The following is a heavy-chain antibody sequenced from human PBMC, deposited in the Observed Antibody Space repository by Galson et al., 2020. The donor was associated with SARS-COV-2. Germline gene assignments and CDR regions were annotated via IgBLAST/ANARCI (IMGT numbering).Heavy chain of an antibody. D-gene: IGHD1-26*01. CDR2: INPNSGGT. CDR1: GYTFTGYY. J-gene: IGHJ4*02. Sequence: ASVKVSCKASGYTFTGYYMHWVRQAPGQGLEWMGWINPNSGGTNYAQKFQGRVTMTRDTSISTAYMELSRLRSDDTAVYYCARDGGVGATPFDYWGQGTLFTVSS. CDR3: ARDGGVGATPFDY. V-gene: IGHV1-2*02.